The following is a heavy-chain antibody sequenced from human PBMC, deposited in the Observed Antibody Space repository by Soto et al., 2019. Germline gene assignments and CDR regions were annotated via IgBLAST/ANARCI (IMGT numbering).Heavy chain of an antibody. CDR1: GGSISSSSYY. CDR2: IYYSGST. CDR3: ARHPYDIFPLIDY. J-gene: IGHJ4*02. Sequence: QLQLQESGPGLVKPSETLSLTCTVSGGSISSSSYYWGWIRQPPGKGLEWIGSIYYSGSTYYNPSLKSRVTISVDTSKNQFSLKLSSVTAADTAVYYCARHPYDIFPLIDYWGQGTLVTVSS. D-gene: IGHD3-9*01. V-gene: IGHV4-39*01.